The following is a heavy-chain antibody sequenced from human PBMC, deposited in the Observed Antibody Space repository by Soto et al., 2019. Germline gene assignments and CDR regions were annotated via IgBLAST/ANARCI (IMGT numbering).Heavy chain of an antibody. Sequence: QVQLVESGGGVVQPGRSLRLSCAASGFTFSSYAMHWVRQAPGKGLEWVAVISYDGSNKYYADSVKGRFTISRDNSKNTLYLQMNSLRAEDTAVYYCARDPAHYYDSSGYYSYWGQGTLVTVSS. V-gene: IGHV3-30-3*01. CDR3: ARDPAHYYDSSGYYSY. CDR2: ISYDGSNK. J-gene: IGHJ4*02. CDR1: GFTFSSYA. D-gene: IGHD3-22*01.